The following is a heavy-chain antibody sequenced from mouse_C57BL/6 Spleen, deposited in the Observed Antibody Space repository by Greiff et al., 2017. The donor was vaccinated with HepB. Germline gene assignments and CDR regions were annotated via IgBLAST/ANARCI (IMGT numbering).Heavy chain of an antibody. D-gene: IGHD4-1*01. CDR1: GYTFTSYW. V-gene: IGHV1-69*01. J-gene: IGHJ3*01. CDR2: IDPSDSYT. Sequence: VQLQQSGAELVMPGASVKLSCKASGYTFTSYWMHWVKQRPGQGLEWIGEIDPSDSYTNYNQKFKGKSTLTVDKSSSTAYMQLRSLTSEDSAVYYGARGGLGRRFAYWGQGTLVTVSA. CDR3: ARGGLGRRFAY.